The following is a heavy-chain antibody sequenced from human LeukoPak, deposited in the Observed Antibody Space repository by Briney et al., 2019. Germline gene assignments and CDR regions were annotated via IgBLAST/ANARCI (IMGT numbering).Heavy chain of an antibody. CDR1: GFTFSRYA. J-gene: IGHJ4*02. V-gene: IGHV3-30*04. D-gene: IGHD5-24*01. CDR2: LSYDGSYQ. CDR3: VTGDDSRDGYNPRFDY. Sequence: GGSLRLSCAASGFTFSRYAMHWVRQAPGKGLEWVAVLSYDGSYQYYADSVKGRFTISGDNSKSTLYLQMNSLRAEDTAVYYSVTGDDSRDGYNPRFDYWGQGTLVTVSS.